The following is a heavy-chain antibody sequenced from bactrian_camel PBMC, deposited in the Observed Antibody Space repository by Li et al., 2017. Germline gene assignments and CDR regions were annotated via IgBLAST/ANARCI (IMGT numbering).Heavy chain of an antibody. CDR1: GFTFSRSV. J-gene: IGHJ6*01. CDR2: IDRGGGST. D-gene: IGHD4*01. V-gene: IGHV3S31*01. CDR3: AVDARYYNEYGCVPNNWRFRT. Sequence: VQLVESGGGLVQPGGSLRLSCAASGFTFSRSVMSWVRQAPGKGQEWVAAIDRGGGSTWYADSVKGRFTISRDNAKNTLFLQLNSVKTEDTAIYYCAVDARYYNEYGCVPNNWRFRTWGQGTQVTVS.